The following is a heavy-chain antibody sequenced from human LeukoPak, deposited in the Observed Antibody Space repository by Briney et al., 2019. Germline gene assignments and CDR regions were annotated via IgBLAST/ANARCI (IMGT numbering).Heavy chain of an antibody. CDR2: INHSGST. J-gene: IGHJ6*03. CDR3: AKLVVPAAMNYYYYYYMDV. V-gene: IGHV4-34*01. CDR1: GGSFSGYY. Sequence: SETLSLTCAVYGGSFSGYYWSWIRQPPGKGLEWIGEINHSGSTNYNPSLKSRVTISVDTSKNQFSLKLSSVTAADTAVYYCAKLVVPAAMNYYYYYYMDVWGKGTTVTVSS. D-gene: IGHD2-2*01.